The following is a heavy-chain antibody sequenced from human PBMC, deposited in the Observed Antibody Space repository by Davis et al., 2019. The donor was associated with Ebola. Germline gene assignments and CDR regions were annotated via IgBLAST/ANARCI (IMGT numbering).Heavy chain of an antibody. V-gene: IGHV2-70*11. D-gene: IGHD4-17*01. Sequence: SGPTLVKPTQTLTLTCTFSGFSLSTSGMCVSWIRQPPGKALEWLARIDWDDDKYYSTSLKTRLTISKDTPKNQVVLTMTNMDPVDTATYYCARIRLGMTTVTNYYYYYGMDVWGQGTTVTVSS. CDR1: GFSLSTSGMC. J-gene: IGHJ6*02. CDR2: IDWDDDK. CDR3: ARIRLGMTTVTNYYYYYGMDV.